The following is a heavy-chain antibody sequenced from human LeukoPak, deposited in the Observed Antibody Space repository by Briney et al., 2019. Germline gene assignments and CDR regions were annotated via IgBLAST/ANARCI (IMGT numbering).Heavy chain of an antibody. D-gene: IGHD3-10*01. Sequence: PSETLSLTCTVAGGPINNYYWSRIRQPPGKGLEWIVYNSNSWSTNYNPSLKSRVTISVDSSKKHFSLKLSSVTAADREVYFCARQAYYGSGSYLMLDYWGQGNLVTVSS. CDR2: NSNSWST. V-gene: IGHV4-59*08. CDR1: GGPINNYY. CDR3: ARQAYYGSGSYLMLDY. J-gene: IGHJ4*02.